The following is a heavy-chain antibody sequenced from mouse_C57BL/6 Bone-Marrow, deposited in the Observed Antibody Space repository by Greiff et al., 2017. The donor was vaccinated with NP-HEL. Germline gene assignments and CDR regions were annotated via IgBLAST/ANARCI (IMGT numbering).Heavy chain of an antibody. Sequence: QVQLQQPGAELVRPGSSVKLSCKASGYTFTSYWMDWVKQRPGQGLEWIGNIYPSDSETPYNQKFKDKATLTVDKSSSTAYMQLSSLTSEDSAVYYCAKNYGNYGFAYWGQGTLVTVSA. V-gene: IGHV1-61*01. CDR2: IYPSDSET. J-gene: IGHJ3*01. CDR3: AKNYGNYGFAY. CDR1: GYTFTSYW. D-gene: IGHD2-1*01.